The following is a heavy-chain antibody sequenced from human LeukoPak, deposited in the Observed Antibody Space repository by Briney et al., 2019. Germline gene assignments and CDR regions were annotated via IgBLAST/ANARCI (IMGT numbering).Heavy chain of an antibody. CDR2: IKSKTDGGTT. D-gene: IGHD3-22*01. CDR3: TTSFYDSSGYPY. J-gene: IGHJ4*02. V-gene: IGHV3-15*01. CDR1: GFTFSKAW. Sequence: GGSLRLSCAASGFTFSKAWMSWVRQAPGEGLKWVGRIKSKTDGGTTDYAAPVKGRFTISRDDSKNTLYLQMNSLKTEDTAVYYCTTSFYDSSGYPYWGRGTLVTVSS.